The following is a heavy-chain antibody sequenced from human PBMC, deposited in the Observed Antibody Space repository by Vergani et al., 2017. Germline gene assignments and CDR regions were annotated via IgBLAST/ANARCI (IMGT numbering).Heavy chain of an antibody. Sequence: QVQLQQWGAGLLKPSETLSLTCAVYGGSFSGYYWSWIRQPPGKGLEWIGEINHSGSTNYNPSLKSRVTISVDTSKNQFSLKLSSVTAADTAVYYCARVPPSQNRSAYNWFDPGGQGTLVTVSS. CDR1: GGSFSGYY. D-gene: IGHD6-25*01. J-gene: IGHJ5*02. V-gene: IGHV4-34*01. CDR2: INHSGST. CDR3: ARVPPSQNRSAYNWFDP.